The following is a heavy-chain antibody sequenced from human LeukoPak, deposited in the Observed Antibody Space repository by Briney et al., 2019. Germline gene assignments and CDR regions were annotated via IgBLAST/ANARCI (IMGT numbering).Heavy chain of an antibody. Sequence: PSQTLSLTCTVSGGSISSGPYYWIWIRQHPGKGLEWIGYITYSGNTYYYTALYSRVTVSLDTSKTQFSLKLSSVTAADTAVYYCARIAYDALDSYYYGMDVWGQGTAVTVSS. J-gene: IGHJ6*02. CDR3: ARIAYDALDSYYYGMDV. D-gene: IGHD3-3*01. CDR1: GGSISSGPYY. V-gene: IGHV4-31*03. CDR2: ITYSGNT.